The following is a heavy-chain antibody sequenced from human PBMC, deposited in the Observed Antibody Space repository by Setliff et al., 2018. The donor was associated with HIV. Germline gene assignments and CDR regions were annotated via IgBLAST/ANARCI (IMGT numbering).Heavy chain of an antibody. J-gene: IGHJ6*04. Sequence: QAGGSLRLSCAASGFTFSSYWMSWVRQAPGKGLEWVADIKQDGSKAYYMDSVKGRFTISRDNPKNSLYLQMTSLRSEDTAVYYCASAIVGLGYNFFSVDVWGKGTTVTVSS. CDR2: IKQDGSKA. CDR3: ASAIVGLGYNFFSVDV. CDR1: GFTFSSYW. V-gene: IGHV3-7*05. D-gene: IGHD1-26*01.